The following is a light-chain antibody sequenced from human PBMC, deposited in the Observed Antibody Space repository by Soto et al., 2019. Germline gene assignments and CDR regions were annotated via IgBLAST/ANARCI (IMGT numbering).Light chain of an antibody. J-gene: IGKJ5*01. Sequence: EVVFTQSPATLSLSPGERATLSCRASQSVSTYLAWYQQKPGQAPRLLIYDASNRATGIPARLSGSGSATDFTLTIRSLEPEDFAVYYCQQRSSWITFGQGTRLEIK. CDR1: QSVSTY. V-gene: IGKV3-11*01. CDR2: DAS. CDR3: QQRSSWIT.